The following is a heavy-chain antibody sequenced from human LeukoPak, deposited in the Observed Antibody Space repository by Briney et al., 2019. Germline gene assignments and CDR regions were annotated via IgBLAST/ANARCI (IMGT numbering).Heavy chain of an antibody. CDR1: GFTFSSYS. D-gene: IGHD3-3*01. Sequence: GGSLRLSCAASGFTFSSYSMNWVRQAPGKGLEWVSSISSSSSYIYYADSVKGRFTISRDNAKNSLYLQMNSLRAEDTAVYYCARDGHGNFWRARRTYYMDVWGKGTTVTVSS. J-gene: IGHJ6*03. CDR3: ARDGHGNFWRARRTYYMDV. V-gene: IGHV3-21*01. CDR2: ISSSSSYI.